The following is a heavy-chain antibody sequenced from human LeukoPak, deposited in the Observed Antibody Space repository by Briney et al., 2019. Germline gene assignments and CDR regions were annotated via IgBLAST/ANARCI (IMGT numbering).Heavy chain of an antibody. D-gene: IGHD2-2*01. J-gene: IGHJ4*02. Sequence: SETLSLTCTVSGGSISSGGYYWSWIRQPPGKGLEWIGYIYHSGSTYYNPSLKGRVTISVDRSKNQFSLKLSSVTAADTAVYYCARLGYCSSTSCPGVFDCWGQGTLVTVSS. CDR1: GGSISSGGYY. CDR2: IYHSGST. V-gene: IGHV4-30-2*01. CDR3: ARLGYCSSTSCPGVFDC.